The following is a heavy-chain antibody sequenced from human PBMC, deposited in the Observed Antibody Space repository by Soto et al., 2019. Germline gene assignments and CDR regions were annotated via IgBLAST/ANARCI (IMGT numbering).Heavy chain of an antibody. CDR1: GGSISSSSYY. V-gene: IGHV4-39*01. Sequence: PSETLSLTCTVSGGSISSSSYYWGWIRQPPGKGLEWVGTIYYSGSTYYNPSLKSRVTISVDTSKTQFSLKLRSVTAADTAVYYCARLCSGYNYGYYDYWGQGALVNSPQ. J-gene: IGHJ4*02. CDR2: IYYSGST. CDR3: ARLCSGYNYGYYDY. D-gene: IGHD5-18*01.